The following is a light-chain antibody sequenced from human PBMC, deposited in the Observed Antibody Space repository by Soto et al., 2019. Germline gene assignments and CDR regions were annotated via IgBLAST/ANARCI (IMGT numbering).Light chain of an antibody. V-gene: IGKV1-27*01. Sequence: DIQMTQSPSSLSASVGDRVTITCRASQVIDNYLAWYQQQPGKVPRLLIYAGSVLQAGGPPRFTGSGSGTDFTLTISSLQPEDVATYFCQKDNSAPWTFGQGTKVEIK. CDR3: QKDNSAPWT. CDR1: QVIDNY. J-gene: IGKJ1*01. CDR2: AGS.